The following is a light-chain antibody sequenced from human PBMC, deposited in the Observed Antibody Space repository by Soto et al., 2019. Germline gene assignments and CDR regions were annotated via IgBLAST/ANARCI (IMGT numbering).Light chain of an antibody. Sequence: DIQMTQAPSSLSASVGDRVTITCRASQSITTSLSWHQQKPGKAPKVLIYGASKLQGGVPSRFRGSGSGTDFSLTISSLQPEDFAAYYCQQSSSTPFTFGPGNRVYV. V-gene: IGKV1-39*01. CDR2: GAS. J-gene: IGKJ3*01. CDR3: QQSSSTPFT. CDR1: QSITTS.